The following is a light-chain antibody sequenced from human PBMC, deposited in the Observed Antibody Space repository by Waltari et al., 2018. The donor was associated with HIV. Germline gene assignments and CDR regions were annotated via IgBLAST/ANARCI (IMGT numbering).Light chain of an antibody. CDR3: QQYGISPRI. V-gene: IGKV3-20*01. CDR1: ESVNSDF. J-gene: IGKJ1*01. CDR2: GAS. Sequence: DIVLTQSPGTLSLSPGESATLSCRASESVNSDFLAWYQQRPGQAPRVLVYGASPRALGIPDRVSGSGSGTDFTLTISRLEPEDLAVYYCQQYGISPRIFGQGTKVE.